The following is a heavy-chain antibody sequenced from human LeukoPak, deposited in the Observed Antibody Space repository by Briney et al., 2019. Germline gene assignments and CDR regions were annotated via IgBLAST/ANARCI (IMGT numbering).Heavy chain of an antibody. CDR1: GFTFSNYW. D-gene: IGHD5-18*01. J-gene: IGHJ2*01. CDR3: ARHPVGTMGYSYGFCVDL. CDR2: TKQDRSEA. V-gene: IGHV3-7*01. Sequence: GGSLRLSCATSGFTFSNYWMSWVRQAPGKGLEWVANTKQDRSEAYYVDSVRGRFTISRDNAKNSLYLQMNSLRAADTAVYFCARHPVGTMGYSYGFCVDLWGRGTLVTVSS.